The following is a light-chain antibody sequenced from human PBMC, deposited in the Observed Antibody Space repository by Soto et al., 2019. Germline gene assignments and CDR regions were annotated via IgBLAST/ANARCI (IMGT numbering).Light chain of an antibody. Sequence: QSALTQPASVSGSPGQSITISCTGTSSDVGNYNYVSWYQLHPGKAPKLMIYEVTNRPSGVSDRFSGSKSGNTASLTVSGLRAEDEGDYYCSSYVRSSSSWVFGGGTKLTVL. V-gene: IGLV2-14*01. CDR2: EVT. J-gene: IGLJ3*02. CDR3: SSYVRSSSSWV. CDR1: SSDVGNYNY.